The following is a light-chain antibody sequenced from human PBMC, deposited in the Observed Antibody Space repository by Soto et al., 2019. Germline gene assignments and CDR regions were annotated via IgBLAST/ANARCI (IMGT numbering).Light chain of an antibody. CDR3: QQYYSYTLT. J-gene: IGKJ4*01. CDR2: AAS. V-gene: IGKV1-8*01. CDR1: QGISSY. Sequence: AIRMTQSPSSLSASTGDRVTITCRARQGISSYLAWYQQKPGKAPKLLIYAASTLQSGVPSRFSGSGYQTEFTLTITCLQFEDFETYYCQQYYSYTLTCGGGTKVDIK.